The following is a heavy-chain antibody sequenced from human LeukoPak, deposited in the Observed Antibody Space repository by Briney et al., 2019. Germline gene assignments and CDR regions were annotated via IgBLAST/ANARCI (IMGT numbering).Heavy chain of an antibody. Sequence: ASVKVSCKASGYTFTGYYMHWVRQAPGQGLEWMGWINPNSGGTNYAQKLQGRVTMARDTSISTAYMDLSRLRSDAAAVYYCARDQYYYGSGSYLSYYFDYWGQGTLVTVSS. V-gene: IGHV1-2*02. J-gene: IGHJ4*02. D-gene: IGHD3-10*01. CDR1: GYTFTGYY. CDR3: ARDQYYYGSGSYLSYYFDY. CDR2: INPNSGGT.